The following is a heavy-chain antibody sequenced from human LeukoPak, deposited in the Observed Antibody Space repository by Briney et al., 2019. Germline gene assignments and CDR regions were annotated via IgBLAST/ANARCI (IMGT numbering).Heavy chain of an antibody. J-gene: IGHJ5*02. V-gene: IGHV1-18*01. CDR2: ISAYNGNT. D-gene: IGHD2-15*01. Sequence: ASVKVSCKASGYTFTSYGISWVRQAPGQGLEWMGWISAYNGNTNYAQKLQGRVTMTTDTSTSTAYMELRSLRSDDTAVYYCAVQGRYCSGGSCSNNWFDPWGQGTLVTVSS. CDR1: GYTFTSYG. CDR3: AVQGRYCSGGSCSNNWFDP.